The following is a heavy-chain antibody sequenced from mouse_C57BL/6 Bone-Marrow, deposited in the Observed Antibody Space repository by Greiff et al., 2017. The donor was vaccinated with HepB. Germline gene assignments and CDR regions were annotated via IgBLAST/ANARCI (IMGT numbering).Heavy chain of an antibody. J-gene: IGHJ2*01. V-gene: IGHV14-3*01. CDR2: IDPANGNT. CDR3: ARGNYGSSYGGFFDY. D-gene: IGHD1-1*01. CDR1: GFNIKNTY. Sequence: EVKLVESVAELVRPGASVKLSCTASGFNIKNTYMHWVKQRPEQGLEWIGRIDPANGNTKYAPKFQGKATITADTSSNTAYLQLSSLTSEDTAIYYCARGNYGSSYGGFFDYWGQGTTLTVSS.